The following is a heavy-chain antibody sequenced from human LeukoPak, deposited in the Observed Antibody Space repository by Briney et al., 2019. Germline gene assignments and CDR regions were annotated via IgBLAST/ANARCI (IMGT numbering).Heavy chain of an antibody. CDR2: MSGSGGST. CDR3: ARGGSYLSAFDI. V-gene: IGHV3-23*01. Sequence: GGSLRLSCAGSGFTLSSHAMSWVRQAPGKGLEWVSAMSGSGGSTYYADSVKGRFTISRDNSKNTLYLQMNSLRAEDTAVYYCARGGSYLSAFDIWGQGTMVTVSS. D-gene: IGHD1-26*01. CDR1: GFTLSSHA. J-gene: IGHJ3*02.